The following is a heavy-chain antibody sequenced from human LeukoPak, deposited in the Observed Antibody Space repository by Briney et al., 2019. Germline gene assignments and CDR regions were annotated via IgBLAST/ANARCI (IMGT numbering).Heavy chain of an antibody. CDR1: GYTFTGYY. D-gene: IGHD6-19*01. Sequence: ASVKVSCKASGYTFTGYYMHWVRQAPGQGLEWMGWINPNSGGTNYAQKFQDRITMTRDTSISTVYMELSRLRSDDTAVYYCAREGIDREAQWLGNWFDPWGQGTLVTVSS. V-gene: IGHV1-2*02. CDR2: INPNSGGT. J-gene: IGHJ5*02. CDR3: AREGIDREAQWLGNWFDP.